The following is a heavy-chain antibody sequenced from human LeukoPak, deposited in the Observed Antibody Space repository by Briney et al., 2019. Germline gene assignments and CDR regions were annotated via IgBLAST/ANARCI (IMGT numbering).Heavy chain of an antibody. CDR2: IYYSGST. D-gene: IGHD1-26*01. CDR3: ARDRGSYYGFGY. V-gene: IGHV4-39*07. Sequence: SETLSLTCTVSGSSISSSSYYWGWIRQPPGKALEWIGSIYYSGSTYYNPSLKSRVTISVDTSKNQFSLKLSSVTAADTAAYYCARDRGSYYGFGYWGQGTLVTVSS. CDR1: GSSISSSSYY. J-gene: IGHJ4*02.